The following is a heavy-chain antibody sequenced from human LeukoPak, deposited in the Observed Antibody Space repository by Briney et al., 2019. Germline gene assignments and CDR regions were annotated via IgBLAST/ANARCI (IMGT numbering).Heavy chain of an antibody. Sequence: GGSLRLSCAASGFTFSSYWMSWVRQAPGKGLEWVANIKQDGSEKYYVDSVKGRFTISRDNAKNSLYLQMNSLRAEDTAVYYCARVDSNYYYYGMDVWGQGTTVTVSS. J-gene: IGHJ6*02. CDR3: ARVDSNYYYYGMDV. CDR2: IKQDGSEK. V-gene: IGHV3-7*01. D-gene: IGHD4-4*01. CDR1: GFTFSSYW.